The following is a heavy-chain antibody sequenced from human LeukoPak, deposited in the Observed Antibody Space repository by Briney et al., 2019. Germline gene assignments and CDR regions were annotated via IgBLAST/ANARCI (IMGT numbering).Heavy chain of an antibody. D-gene: IGHD5-18*01. CDR2: ISSSSSYI. CDR3: ARVLRRGYSDGYVDY. CDR1: GFTFSSYS. V-gene: IGHV3-21*01. J-gene: IGHJ4*02. Sequence: GGSLRLSCAASGFTFSSYSMNWVRQAPGKGLEWVSSISSSSSYIYYADSVKGRFTISRDNAKNSLYLQMNSLRAEDTAVYYCARVLRRGYSDGYVDYWGQGTLVTVSS.